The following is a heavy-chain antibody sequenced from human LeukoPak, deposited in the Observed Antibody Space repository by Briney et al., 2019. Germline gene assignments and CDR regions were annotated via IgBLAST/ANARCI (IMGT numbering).Heavy chain of an antibody. V-gene: IGHV3-30-3*01. J-gene: IGHJ4*02. CDR1: GFTFSNYA. Sequence: GGSLRLSCAATGFTFSNYAIHWGRQAPGRGLEWVAFISDDGSRQHYADSVKGRFTISRDNSKNTLNLQMNSLRAEDTAVYYCVKDRTGTYTLDYWGQGTLVTVSS. CDR3: VKDRTGTYTLDY. CDR2: ISDDGSRQ. D-gene: IGHD3-10*01.